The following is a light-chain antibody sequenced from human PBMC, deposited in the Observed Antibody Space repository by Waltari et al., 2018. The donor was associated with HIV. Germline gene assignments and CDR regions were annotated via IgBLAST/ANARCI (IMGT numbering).Light chain of an antibody. CDR3: SSYTFNNTLV. CDR2: AIT. CDR1: NSDLGGYKS. J-gene: IGLJ1*01. Sequence: QSALTQPASVSGSPGQSLTISCTATNSDLGGYKSVSGYQQLPDKSPTLIIFAITDRPSGVSNRFSGAKSDNTASLIISGLRSEDEADYYCSSYTFNNTLVFGTGTKVSV. V-gene: IGLV2-14*03.